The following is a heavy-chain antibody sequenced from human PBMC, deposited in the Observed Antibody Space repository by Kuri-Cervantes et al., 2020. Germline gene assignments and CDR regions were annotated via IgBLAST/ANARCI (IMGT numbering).Heavy chain of an antibody. V-gene: IGHV3-13*01. Sequence: GESLKISCAASGFTFSSYDMHWVRQATGKGLEWVSAIGTAGDTYYPGSVKGRFTISRENAKNSLYLQMNSLRAGDTAVYYCAKASSGVCSSHSCLFPFDSWGQGTLVTVSS. CDR2: IGTAGDT. D-gene: IGHD2-2*01. CDR3: AKASSGVCSSHSCLFPFDS. J-gene: IGHJ4*02. CDR1: GFTFSSYD.